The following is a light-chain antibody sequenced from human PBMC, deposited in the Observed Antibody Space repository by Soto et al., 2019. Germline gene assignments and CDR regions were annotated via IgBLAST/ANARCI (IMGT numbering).Light chain of an antibody. CDR3: KQRSNWPLT. Sequence: EIVLTQSPATLSLSPGERVTLSCRASQSVSSYLAWYQQKPGQAPRLLIYAASNRATGIPARFGGSGSGTDFTLTISSLEPEDFAVYYCKQRSNWPLTFGGGTKVEIK. J-gene: IGKJ4*01. CDR1: QSVSSY. CDR2: AAS. V-gene: IGKV3-11*01.